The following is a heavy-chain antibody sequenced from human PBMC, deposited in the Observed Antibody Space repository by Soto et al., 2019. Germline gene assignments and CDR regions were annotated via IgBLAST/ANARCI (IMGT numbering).Heavy chain of an antibody. Sequence: QVQLVESGGGLVKPGGSLRLSCAASGFTFSDSYMSWIRQAPGKGLEWISYITFSGNTVYYADSLKGRFTISRDNAKNSLYLQMNRLRAEDTAVYYCARVSWREKYGMDVWGQGTTVTFSS. V-gene: IGHV3-11*01. CDR3: ARVSWREKYGMDV. CDR2: ITFSGNTV. J-gene: IGHJ6*02. CDR1: GFTFSDSY.